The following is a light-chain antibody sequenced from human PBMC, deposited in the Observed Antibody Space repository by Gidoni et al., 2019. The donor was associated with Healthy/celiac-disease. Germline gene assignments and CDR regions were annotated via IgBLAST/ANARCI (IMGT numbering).Light chain of an antibody. CDR3: QQYNNWPLHGT. Sequence: EIVMTQSPATLSVSPGERATLSCRASQSVSSNLAWYQQKPGQAPRLLIYGASTRATGIPARFSGSGSGTEFTLTISSLQSEDFAVYYCQQYNNWPLHGTCGQGTKVEIK. CDR1: QSVSSN. J-gene: IGKJ1*01. CDR2: GAS. V-gene: IGKV3-15*01.